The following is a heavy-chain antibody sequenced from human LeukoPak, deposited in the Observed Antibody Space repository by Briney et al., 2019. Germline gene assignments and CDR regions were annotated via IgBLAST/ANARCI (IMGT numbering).Heavy chain of an antibody. V-gene: IGHV4-61*02. Sequence: SETLSLTCTVSGGSISSGSYYWSWIRQPAGKGLEWIGRIYTSGSTNYNPSLKSRVTISVDTSKNQFSLKLSSVTAADTAVYYCARTTGGFFDYWGQGTLVTVSS. CDR1: GGSISSGSYY. CDR2: IYTSGST. CDR3: ARTTGGFFDY. J-gene: IGHJ4*02. D-gene: IGHD1-1*01.